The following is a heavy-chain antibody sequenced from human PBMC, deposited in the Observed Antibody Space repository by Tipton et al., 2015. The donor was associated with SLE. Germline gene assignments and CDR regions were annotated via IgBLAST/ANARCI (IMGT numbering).Heavy chain of an antibody. CDR1: GGALSGSSYY. CDR3: AREALYLSTIPDAFHF. Sequence: TLSLTCTVSGGALSGSSYYWSWIRQPAGKGLEWIGRVSISGNTNYNPSLKSRVTMSLDTSKNQLSLELTSVTAADTAVYYCAREALYLSTIPDAFHFWGQGTSVTVSS. D-gene: IGHD5-24*01. CDR2: VSISGNT. J-gene: IGHJ3*01. V-gene: IGHV4-61*02.